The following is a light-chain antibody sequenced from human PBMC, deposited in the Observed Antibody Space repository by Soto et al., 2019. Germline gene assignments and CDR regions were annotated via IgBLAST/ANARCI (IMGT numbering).Light chain of an antibody. Sequence: QSALTQPRSVSGSPGQSVTISCTETSSDVGGYNYVSWYQQHPGKAPKLMIYDVSKRPSGVPDRFSGSKSGNTASLTISGLQAEDEADYYCCSYAGSYTLKVVFGGGTKLTVL. CDR1: SSDVGGYNY. J-gene: IGLJ2*01. CDR2: DVS. CDR3: CSYAGSYTLKVV. V-gene: IGLV2-11*01.